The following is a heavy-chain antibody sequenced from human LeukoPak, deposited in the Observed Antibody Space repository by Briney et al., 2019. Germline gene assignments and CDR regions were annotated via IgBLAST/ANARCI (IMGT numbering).Heavy chain of an antibody. CDR2: INPSGGST. J-gene: IGHJ4*02. CDR3: ARDGPTAAPFDY. CDR1: GYRFTSYD. V-gene: IGHV1-46*01. Sequence: ASVTLSCNASGYRFTSYDMHWVRQAPRQGLEWMGIINPSGGSTSYAQRFQGRVAMTRDTSTTTVYMEVNSLTSEDTAVYLCARDGPTAAPFDYWGQGTLVTVSS. D-gene: IGHD2-2*01.